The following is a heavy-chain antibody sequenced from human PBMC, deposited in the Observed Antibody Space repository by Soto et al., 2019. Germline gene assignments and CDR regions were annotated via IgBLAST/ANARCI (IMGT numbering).Heavy chain of an antibody. Sequence: EVQLLESGGGLVQPGGSLRLSCAASGFTFSTYAMSWVRQAPGKGLELVSTISKSGSTTYYADSVKGRFTISRDNSKNTLFLQMSSLRGDDTAVYYCARGAWCDCWGQGTLVTVSS. D-gene: IGHD6-19*01. CDR2: ISKSGSTT. V-gene: IGHV3-23*01. CDR3: ARGAWCDC. CDR1: GFTFSTYA. J-gene: IGHJ4*02.